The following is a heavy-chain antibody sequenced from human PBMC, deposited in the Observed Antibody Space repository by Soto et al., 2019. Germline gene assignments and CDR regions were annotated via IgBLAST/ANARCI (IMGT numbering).Heavy chain of an antibody. J-gene: IGHJ4*02. Sequence: SETLSLTCTVSGGSISSYYWSWIRQPPGKGLEWIGYIYYSGSTNYNPSLKSRVTISVDTSKNQFSLKLSSVTAADTAVYYCARGLDQYSSSSVWGQGTLVTVSS. V-gene: IGHV4-59*01. CDR3: ARGLDQYSSSSV. CDR2: IYYSGST. D-gene: IGHD6-6*01. CDR1: GGSISSYY.